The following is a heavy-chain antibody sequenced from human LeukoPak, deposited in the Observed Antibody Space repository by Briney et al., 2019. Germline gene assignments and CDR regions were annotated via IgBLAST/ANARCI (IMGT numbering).Heavy chain of an antibody. V-gene: IGHV4-34*01. CDR1: GGSFSDYS. CDR3: ARGSRYNWNGRYFDY. D-gene: IGHD1-1*01. CDR2: INHSGGT. Sequence: SETLSLTCAVYGGSFSDYSWTWIRQPPGKGLEWIGEINHSGGTNHNPSLMSRVIMSVDTSKNQFSLKVSPVTAADMAVYYCARGSRYNWNGRYFDYWGQGTLVTVSS. J-gene: IGHJ4*02.